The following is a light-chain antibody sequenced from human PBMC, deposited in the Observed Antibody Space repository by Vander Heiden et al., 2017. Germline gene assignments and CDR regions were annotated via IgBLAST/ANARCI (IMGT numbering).Light chain of an antibody. CDR1: QSLLHGNGYNY. CDR2: LGS. V-gene: IGKV2-28*01. Sequence: DIVMTQSLLSLPVTPGEPASISCRSSQSLLHGNGYNYLDWYLQKPGQSPQLLIYLGSNRASGVPDRFSGSGSGTDFTLKISRVEAEDVGVYYCMQALQTPWTFGQGTKLEIK. J-gene: IGKJ2*02. CDR3: MQALQTPWT.